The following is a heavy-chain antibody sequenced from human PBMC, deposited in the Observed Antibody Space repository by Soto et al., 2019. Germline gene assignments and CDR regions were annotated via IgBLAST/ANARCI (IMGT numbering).Heavy chain of an antibody. Sequence: EVQLVGSGGGLVQPGRSLRLSCAASGFIFDDYAMHWVRQAPGKGLEWVSSISWNSGTIVYADSVKGRFTISRDNAKNSLYLQMNSLRTVDTAFYYCTKGRSTSCFAPVDYWGQGTLVTVSS. CDR2: ISWNSGTI. D-gene: IGHD2-2*01. CDR1: GFIFDDYA. V-gene: IGHV3-9*01. CDR3: TKGRSTSCFAPVDY. J-gene: IGHJ4*02.